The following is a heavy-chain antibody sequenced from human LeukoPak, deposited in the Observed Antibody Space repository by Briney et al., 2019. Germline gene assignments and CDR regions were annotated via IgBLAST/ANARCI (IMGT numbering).Heavy chain of an antibody. CDR1: GYTFTSYA. CDR3: ARDNGYYDSNGYPDAFDI. J-gene: IGHJ3*02. D-gene: IGHD3-22*01. CDR2: VNTNTGNP. Sequence: ASVKVPCKASGYTFTSYAMNWVRQAPGQGLEWMGWVNTNTGNPTYAQDFTGRFVFSLDTSVSTAYLQISSLKAEDTAVYYCARDNGYYDSNGYPDAFDIWGQGTMVTVSS. V-gene: IGHV7-4-1*02.